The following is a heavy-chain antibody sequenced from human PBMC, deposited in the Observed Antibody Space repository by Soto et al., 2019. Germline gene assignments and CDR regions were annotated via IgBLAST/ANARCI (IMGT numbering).Heavy chain of an antibody. CDR2: ISSSSSYI. Sequence: GGSLRLSCAASGFTFSSYSMNWVRQAPGKGLEWVSSISSSSSYIYYADSVKGRFTISRDNAKNSLYLQMNSLRAEDTAVYYCARVGDSSGWPSAGAFDIWGQGTMVTVSS. J-gene: IGHJ3*02. CDR1: GFTFSSYS. D-gene: IGHD6-19*01. CDR3: ARVGDSSGWPSAGAFDI. V-gene: IGHV3-21*01.